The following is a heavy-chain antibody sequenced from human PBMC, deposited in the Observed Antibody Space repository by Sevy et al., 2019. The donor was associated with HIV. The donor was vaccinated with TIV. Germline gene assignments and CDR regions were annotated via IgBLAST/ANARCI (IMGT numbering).Heavy chain of an antibody. D-gene: IGHD3-22*01. CDR1: GFTFRSYW. CDR3: ARDGSSSGWLWGLDV. CDR2: IKVDGSEK. Sequence: GGSLRLSCAVSGFTFRSYWMSWVRQAPGKGLEWVAHIKVDGSEKYHVDSVKGRFTISRDNAKNSLFLQMNSLRVEDTAVYYGARDGSSSGWLWGLDVWGQGTAVTVSS. J-gene: IGHJ6*02. V-gene: IGHV3-7*03.